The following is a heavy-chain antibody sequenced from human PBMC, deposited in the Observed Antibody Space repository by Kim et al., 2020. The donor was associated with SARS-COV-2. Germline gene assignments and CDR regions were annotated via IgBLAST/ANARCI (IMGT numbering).Heavy chain of an antibody. CDR2: ISSSSNLI. CDR1: GFTFSTYH. D-gene: IGHD2-8*02. CDR3: ARTVQAVTNFDY. J-gene: IGHJ4*02. Sequence: GGSLRLSCAASGFTFSTYHMNWVRQAPGKGLEWLSYISSSSNLIKYADSVRGRFTISRDNGKNSLYLQMNSLRDDDTAVYYCARTVQAVTNFDYWGQGTLVTVSS. V-gene: IGHV3-48*02.